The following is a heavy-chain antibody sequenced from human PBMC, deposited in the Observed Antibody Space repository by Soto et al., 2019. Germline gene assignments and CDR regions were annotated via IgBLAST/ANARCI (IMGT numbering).Heavy chain of an antibody. Sequence: ASVKVSCKASGYTFTDYFIHWVRQAPGQGLEWIGWINPYSGGADLSQKFQGRVTMTRDTSISTAYMEVSSLRSDDTAVFYCARLMNYYHSGGYSPSGFDMSGQGTLLTVSS. CDR2: INPYSGGA. CDR3: ARLMNYYHSGGYSPSGFDM. V-gene: IGHV1-2*02. CDR1: GYTFTDYF. D-gene: IGHD3-22*01. J-gene: IGHJ3*02.